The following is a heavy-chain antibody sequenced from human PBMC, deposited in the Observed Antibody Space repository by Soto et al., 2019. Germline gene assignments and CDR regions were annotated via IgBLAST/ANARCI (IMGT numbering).Heavy chain of an antibody. CDR3: ARDKGSGWYGGDY. D-gene: IGHD6-19*01. Sequence: SSVKVSCKASGYTFTSYYMHWVLRAPGQGLEWMGIINPSGGSTSYAQKFQGRVTMTRDTSTSTVYMELSSLRSEDTAVYYCARDKGSGWYGGDYWGQGTMVTVSS. V-gene: IGHV1-46*01. CDR1: GYTFTSYY. CDR2: INPSGGST. J-gene: IGHJ4*02.